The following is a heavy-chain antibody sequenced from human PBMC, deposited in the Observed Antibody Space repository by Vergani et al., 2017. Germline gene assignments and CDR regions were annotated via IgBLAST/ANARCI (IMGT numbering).Heavy chain of an antibody. D-gene: IGHD2-8*02. J-gene: IGHJ3*02. CDR1: GFTFSSYS. Sequence: EVQLVESGGGLVKPGGSLRLSCAASGFTFSSYSMNWVRQAPGKGLEWVSSISSSSSYIYYADSVKGRFTISRDNAKNSLYLQMNSLRAEDTAVYYCAGDVFPGLGVPDSFDIWGQGTMVTVSS. V-gene: IGHV3-21*01. CDR3: AGDVFPGLGVPDSFDI. CDR2: ISSSSSYI.